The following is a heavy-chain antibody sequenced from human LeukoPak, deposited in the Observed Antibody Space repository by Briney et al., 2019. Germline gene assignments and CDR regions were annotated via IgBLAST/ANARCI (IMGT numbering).Heavy chain of an antibody. CDR2: ISGSGGST. Sequence: GGSLRLSCAASGFTFSSYAMSWVRQAPGKGLEWVSVISGSGGSTNYADSVKGRFTISRDSSKNTLYLQMNSLRAEDTAVYYCTKDRLDYGSGNFDYWGQGTLVTVSS. CDR3: TKDRLDYGSGNFDY. D-gene: IGHD3-10*01. CDR1: GFTFSSYA. J-gene: IGHJ4*02. V-gene: IGHV3-23*01.